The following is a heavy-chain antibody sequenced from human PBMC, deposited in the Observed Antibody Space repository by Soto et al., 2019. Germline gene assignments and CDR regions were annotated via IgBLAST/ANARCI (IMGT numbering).Heavy chain of an antibody. CDR3: ARHKSGSDWLDP. CDR1: GGSISDISYC. D-gene: IGHD2-15*01. J-gene: IGHJ5*02. V-gene: IGHV4-39*01. CDR2: MFYSGAT. Sequence: AETLSLTCTVSGGSISDISYCWVWIRQPPGKGLQWIGCMFYSGATYYNPSLKNRVTLSVATSNNEFSLKLVSVTAPDTAVYYCARHKSGSDWLDPWGQGTLVTVSS.